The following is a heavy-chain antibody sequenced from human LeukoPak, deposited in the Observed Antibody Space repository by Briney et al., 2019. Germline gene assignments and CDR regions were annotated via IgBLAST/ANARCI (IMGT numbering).Heavy chain of an antibody. D-gene: IGHD3-22*01. J-gene: IGHJ4*02. Sequence: PGGSLRLSCAASGFTFSSYSMNWVRQAPGKGLEWVSYISSSSSTIYYADSVKGRFTISRDNAKNSLYLQMNSLRDEDTAVYYCARENYELDWDPIPFDYWGQGTLVTVSS. CDR2: ISSSSSTI. CDR1: GFTFSSYS. CDR3: ARENYELDWDPIPFDY. V-gene: IGHV3-48*02.